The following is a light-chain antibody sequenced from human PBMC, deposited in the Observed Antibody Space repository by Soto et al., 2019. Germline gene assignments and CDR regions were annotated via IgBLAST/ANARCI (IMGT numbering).Light chain of an antibody. V-gene: IGKV3-11*01. CDR1: QSVSSTY. Sequence: EIVLTQSPGTLSLSPGERATLSCRASQSVSSTYLIWYQQKPGQAPRLLIYDASNRATGIPARFSGSGSGTDFTLTISSLEPEDFAVYYCQQRSNWPPWTFGQGTKVDIK. CDR3: QQRSNWPPWT. CDR2: DAS. J-gene: IGKJ1*01.